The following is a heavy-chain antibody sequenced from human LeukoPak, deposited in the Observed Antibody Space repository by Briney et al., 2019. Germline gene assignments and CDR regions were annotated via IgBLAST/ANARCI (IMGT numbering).Heavy chain of an antibody. CDR2: IYYSGTT. J-gene: IGHJ6*03. Sequence: PSETLSLTCTVSGGSISTGSYYWGWIRQPPGKGLEWIGTIYYSGTTYYNPSLESRVTISEDTSRNRFSLMLSSVTAADTAIYYCARQVSDYFYYYMDVWGEGTTVIVSS. CDR1: GGSISTGSYY. V-gene: IGHV4-39*01. CDR3: ARQVSDYFYYYMDV.